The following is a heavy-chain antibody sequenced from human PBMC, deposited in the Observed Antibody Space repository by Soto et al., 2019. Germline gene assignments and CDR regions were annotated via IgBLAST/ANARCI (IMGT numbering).Heavy chain of an antibody. J-gene: IGHJ4*02. D-gene: IGHD3-22*01. Sequence: LRLSCAASAFTFNNYAMSWVRQAPVNGLEWVSGIGGSGRTTYYADSVKGRFTISRDNSNNTLFLQMNSLRAEDMAVYYCAKSRYSDSSGDFYDYWGQGTLVTVSS. V-gene: IGHV3-23*01. CDR1: AFTFNNYA. CDR3: AKSRYSDSSGDFYDY. CDR2: IGGSGRTT.